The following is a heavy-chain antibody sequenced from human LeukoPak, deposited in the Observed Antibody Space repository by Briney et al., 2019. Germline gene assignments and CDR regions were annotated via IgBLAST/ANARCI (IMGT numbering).Heavy chain of an antibody. J-gene: IGHJ3*02. CDR3: ATQLRFDAFDI. CDR1: GFTFSSNY. V-gene: IGHV3-53*01. D-gene: IGHD5-12*01. CDR2: IYSGGST. Sequence: PGGSLRLSCAASGFTFSSNYMSWVRQAPGKGLEWVSVIYSGGSTYYADSVKGRFTISRDNSKNTLYLQMNSLRAEDTAVYYCATQLRFDAFDISGQGTMATVSS.